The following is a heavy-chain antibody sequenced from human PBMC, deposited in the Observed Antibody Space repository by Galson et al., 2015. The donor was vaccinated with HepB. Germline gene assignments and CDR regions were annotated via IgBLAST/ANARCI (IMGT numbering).Heavy chain of an antibody. CDR1: GFTFSNYA. D-gene: IGHD3-10*01. V-gene: IGHV3-23*01. CDR3: ARDCHFGPAAAFDI. J-gene: IGHJ3*02. CDR2: IDGNSGSGRT. Sequence: SLRLSCAAPGFTFSNYAMSWVRQAPGKGLEWVPGIDGNSGSGRTYYVDSVKGRFTISRDNSKNTLYLQMNSLGVEDTAVYYCARDCHFGPAAAFDIWGQGTMLTVSS.